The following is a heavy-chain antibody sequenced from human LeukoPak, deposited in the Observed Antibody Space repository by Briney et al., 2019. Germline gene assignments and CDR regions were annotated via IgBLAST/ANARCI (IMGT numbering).Heavy chain of an antibody. CDR3: AELGITMIGGV. V-gene: IGHV3-48*03. D-gene: IGHD3-10*02. Sequence: GALSLSCAASGFTFSSYEMNWVRQAPGKGLGWVSYISSSGSTIYYADSVKGRFTISRDNAKNSLYLQMNSLRAEDTAVYYCAELGITMIGGVWGKGTTVTISS. J-gene: IGHJ6*04. CDR1: GFTFSSYE. CDR2: ISSSGSTI.